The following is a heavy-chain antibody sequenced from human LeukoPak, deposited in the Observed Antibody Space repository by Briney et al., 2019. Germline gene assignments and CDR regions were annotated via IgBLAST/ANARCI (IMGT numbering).Heavy chain of an antibody. V-gene: IGHV5-51*01. D-gene: IGHD3-10*01. CDR3: ARGVGRHYMDV. Sequence: PGESLKISCKGSGYSFTSYWVGWVRQMPGKGLEWMGIIYPGDSDTRYNPTFQGQVTMSADKSISTAYLQWSSLQASDIAIYYCARGVGRHYMDVWGKGTTVTVSS. J-gene: IGHJ6*03. CDR1: GYSFTSYW. CDR2: IYPGDSDT.